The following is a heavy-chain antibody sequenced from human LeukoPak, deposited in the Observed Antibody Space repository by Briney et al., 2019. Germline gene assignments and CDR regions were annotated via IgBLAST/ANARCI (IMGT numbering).Heavy chain of an antibody. CDR3: ARNLGWGYCSSTSCYAWENWFDP. D-gene: IGHD2-2*01. V-gene: IGHV1-2*02. CDR2: INPNSGGT. J-gene: IGHJ5*02. Sequence: ASVKVSCKASGYTFTGYYMHWVRQAPGQGLEWMGWINPNSGGTNYAQKFQGRVTMTRDTSISTAYMELSRLRSDDTAVYYCARNLGWGYCSSTSCYAWENWFDPWGQGTLVTVSS. CDR1: GYTFTGYY.